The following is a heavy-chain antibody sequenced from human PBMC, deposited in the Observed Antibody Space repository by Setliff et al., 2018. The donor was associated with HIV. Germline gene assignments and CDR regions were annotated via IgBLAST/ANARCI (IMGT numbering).Heavy chain of an antibody. J-gene: IGHJ4*02. V-gene: IGHV1-8*01. CDR2: MNPNSGNT. Sequence: ASVKVSCKASGYTFTSYDINWVRQATGQGLEWMGWMNPNSGNTGYAQKFQGRVTMTRNTSISTAYMELSSLRSEDTAVYYCAHSSSWDGDYFDYWGQGTLVTV. D-gene: IGHD6-13*01. CDR1: GYTFTSYD. CDR3: AHSSSWDGDYFDY.